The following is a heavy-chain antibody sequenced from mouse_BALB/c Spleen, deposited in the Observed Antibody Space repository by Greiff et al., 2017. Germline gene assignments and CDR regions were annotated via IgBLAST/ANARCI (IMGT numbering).Heavy chain of an antibody. CDR1: GFTFSSYA. Sequence: EVKLVESGGGLVKPGGSLKLSCAASGFTFSSYAMSWVRQTPEKRLEWVASISSGGSTYYPDSVKGRFTISRDNARNILYLQMSSLKSEDTAMYYCARDGYDYGAMDYWGQGTSVTVSS. CDR2: ISSGGST. V-gene: IGHV5-6-5*01. CDR3: ARDGYDYGAMDY. D-gene: IGHD2-4*01. J-gene: IGHJ4*01.